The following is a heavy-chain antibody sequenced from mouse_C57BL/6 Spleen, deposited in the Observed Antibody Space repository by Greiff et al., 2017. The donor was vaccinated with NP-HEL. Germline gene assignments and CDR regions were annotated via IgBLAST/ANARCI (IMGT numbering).Heavy chain of an antibody. D-gene: IGHD2-5*01. CDR1: GYTFTSYW. J-gene: IGHJ2*01. V-gene: IGHV1-61*01. CDR3: ARGYSNPYYFDY. Sequence: QVHVKQPGAELVRPGSSVKLSCKASGYTFTSYWMDWVKQRPGQGLEWIGNIYPSDSETHYNQKFKDKATLTVDKSSSTAYMQLSSLTSEDSAVYYCARGYSNPYYFDYWGQGTTLTVSS. CDR2: IYPSDSET.